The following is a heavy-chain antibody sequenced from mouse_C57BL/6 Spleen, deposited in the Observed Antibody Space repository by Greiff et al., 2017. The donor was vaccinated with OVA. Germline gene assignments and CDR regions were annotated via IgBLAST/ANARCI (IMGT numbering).Heavy chain of an antibody. CDR3: ASYLEALDY. CDR2: IHPNSGST. CDR1: GYTFTSYW. D-gene: IGHD5-1*01. Sequence: QVQLQQPGPELVKPGASVKLSCKASGYTFTSYWMHWVKQRPGQGLEWIGMIHPNSGSTNYNEKFKSKATLTVDKSSTTAYMQLSSLTAEDSAVYCCASYLEALDYWGQGTTVTVSS. J-gene: IGHJ4*01. V-gene: IGHV1-64*01.